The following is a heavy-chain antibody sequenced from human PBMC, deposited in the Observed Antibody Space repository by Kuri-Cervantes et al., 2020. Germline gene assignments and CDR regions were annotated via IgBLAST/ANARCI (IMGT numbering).Heavy chain of an antibody. D-gene: IGHD6-6*01. CDR3: ARDLPSSSLSAFDI. CDR2: IWYDGSNK. CDR1: GFTFSNAW. Sequence: GESLKISCAASGFTFSNAWMSWVRQAPGKGLEWVAVIWYDGSNKYYADSVKGRFTISRDNSKNTLYLQMNSLRAEDTAVYYCARDLPSSSLSAFDIWGQGTMVTVSS. J-gene: IGHJ3*02. V-gene: IGHV3-33*08.